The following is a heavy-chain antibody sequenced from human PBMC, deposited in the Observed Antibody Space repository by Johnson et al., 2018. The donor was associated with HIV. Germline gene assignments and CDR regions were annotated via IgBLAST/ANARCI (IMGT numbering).Heavy chain of an antibody. J-gene: IGHJ3*02. CDR3: AKDSRAYAFDI. V-gene: IGHV3-30*02. CDR2: IRYDGSNK. CDR1: GFTFNSYA. Sequence: QVQLVESGGGVVQAGRSLRLSCAASGFTFNSYATHWVRQAPGKGLEWVAFIRYDGSNKYYADSVKGRFTISRDNAKNSLYLQMNSLRAEDTALYYCAKDSRAYAFDIWGQGTMVTVSS.